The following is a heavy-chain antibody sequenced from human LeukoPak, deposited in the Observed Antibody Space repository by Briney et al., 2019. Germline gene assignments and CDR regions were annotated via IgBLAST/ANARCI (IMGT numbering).Heavy chain of an antibody. Sequence: SETLSLTCTVSGYSISSGYYWGWIRPPPGKGLEWIGSIYHSGSTYYNPSLKSRVTISVDTSKNQFSLKLSSVTAADTAVYYCARVDCGGDCCFDYWGQGTLVTVSS. J-gene: IGHJ4*02. V-gene: IGHV4-38-2*02. CDR3: ARVDCGGDCCFDY. CDR1: GYSISSGYY. D-gene: IGHD2-21*02. CDR2: IYHSGST.